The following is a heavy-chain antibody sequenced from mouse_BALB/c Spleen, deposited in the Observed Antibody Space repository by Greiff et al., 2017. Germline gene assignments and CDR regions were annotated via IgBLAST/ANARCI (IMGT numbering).Heavy chain of an antibody. D-gene: IGHD2-3*01. CDR1: GYSFTGYN. CDR2: IDPYYGGT. CDR3: ARENDGYSWFAY. V-gene: IGHV1S135*01. Sequence: EVQLQQFGAELVKPGASVKISCKASGYSFTGYNMNWVKQSNGKSLEWIGNIDPYYGGTSYNQKFKGKATLTVDKSSSTAYMQLKSLTSEDSAVYYCARENDGYSWFAYWGQGTLVTVSA. J-gene: IGHJ3*01.